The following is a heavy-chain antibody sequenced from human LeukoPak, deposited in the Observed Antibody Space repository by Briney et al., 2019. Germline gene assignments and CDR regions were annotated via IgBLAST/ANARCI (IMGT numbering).Heavy chain of an antibody. D-gene: IGHD3-10*01. J-gene: IGHJ6*02. CDR1: GGSFSGYY. V-gene: IGHV4-34*01. CDR3: ARARGPPYYYGSGSYYNDPYYYYGMDV. CDR2: INHSGST. Sequence: SETLSLTCAVYGGSFSGYYWSWIRQPPGKGLEWIGEINHSGSTNYNPSLKSRVTISVDTSKNQFSLKLSSVTAADTAVYYCARARGPPYYYGSGSYYNDPYYYYGMDVWGQGTTVTVSS.